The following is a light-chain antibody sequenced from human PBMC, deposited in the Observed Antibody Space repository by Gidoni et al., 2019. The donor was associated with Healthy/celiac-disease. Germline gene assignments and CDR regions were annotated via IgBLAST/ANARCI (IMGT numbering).Light chain of an antibody. V-gene: IGKV3-20*01. CDR2: GAS. CDR1: QSVSSSY. J-gene: IGKJ2*01. Sequence: IVLTQSPGTLSLSPGERATLSCRASQSVSSSYLAWYQQKPGQAPRLLIYGASSRATGIPDSFSGSGSGTDFTLTISRLEPEDFAVYYCQQYGSSRYTFGQXTKLEIK. CDR3: QQYGSSRYT.